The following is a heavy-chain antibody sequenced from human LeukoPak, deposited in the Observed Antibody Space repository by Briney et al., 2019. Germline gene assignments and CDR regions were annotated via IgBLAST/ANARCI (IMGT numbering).Heavy chain of an antibody. J-gene: IGHJ1*01. CDR1: GFTFSSYA. CDR3: AGTNYYGSGSAEYFQH. Sequence: PGGSLRLSCAASGFTFSSYAMSWVRQAPGKGLEWVSYISTSGRSIYYADSVKGRFTISRDNPKNSLYLQMNSLRAEDTAVYYCAGTNYYGSGSAEYFQHWGQGTLVTVSS. CDR2: ISTSGRSI. V-gene: IGHV3-48*03. D-gene: IGHD3-10*01.